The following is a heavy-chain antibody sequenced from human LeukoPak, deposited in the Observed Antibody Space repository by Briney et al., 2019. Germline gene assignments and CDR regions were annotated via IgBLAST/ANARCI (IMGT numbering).Heavy chain of an antibody. CDR3: ARGSYNWNDASWVQGNWFDP. D-gene: IGHD1-20*01. CDR1: GFIFSSYG. V-gene: IGHV3-33*01. CDR2: IWYDGSNK. J-gene: IGHJ5*02. Sequence: GGSLRLSCAASGFIFSSYGMHWVRQAPGKGLEWVAVIWYDGSNKYYTDSVKGRFTISRDNSKNTVSLQMNSLRAEDTAVYYCARGSYNWNDASWVQGNWFDPWGQGTLVTVSS.